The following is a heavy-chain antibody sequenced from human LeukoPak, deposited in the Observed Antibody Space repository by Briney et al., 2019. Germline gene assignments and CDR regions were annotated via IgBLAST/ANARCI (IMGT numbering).Heavy chain of an antibody. CDR3: ARSHSSYYDALANWFDP. Sequence: GASVKVSCKASGYRFTSYDINWVRQATGQGLEWMGWMNPNSGNTGYAQKFQGRVTITRNTSISTAYMELSSLRSEDTAVYYCARSHSSYYDALANWFDPWGQGTLVTVSS. J-gene: IGHJ5*02. D-gene: IGHD3-22*01. V-gene: IGHV1-8*03. CDR2: MNPNSGNT. CDR1: GYRFTSYD.